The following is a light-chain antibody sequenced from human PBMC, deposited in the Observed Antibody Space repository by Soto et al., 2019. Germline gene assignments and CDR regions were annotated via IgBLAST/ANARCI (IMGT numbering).Light chain of an antibody. Sequence: PGERSTLSCSASHSDTNNYLSSYQQRPGLAPRLLLNCASTRIAGIPARFTGSRSGTNYTLIISSLEPEDDATYYCQQPYSTHPTFGQGTKVDI. CDR3: QQPYSTHPT. CDR1: HSDTNNY. V-gene: IGKV3D-7*01. J-gene: IGKJ1*01. CDR2: CAS.